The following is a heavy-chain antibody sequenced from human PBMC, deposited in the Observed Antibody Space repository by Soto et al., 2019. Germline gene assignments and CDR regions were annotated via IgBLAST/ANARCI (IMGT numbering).Heavy chain of an antibody. D-gene: IGHD2-21*01. CDR2: ISSSGGT. V-gene: IGHV4-61*01. CDR3: ARDSIALFDY. Sequence: SETLSLTCSVSDGSVSSDNYYWTWIRQPPGKGLEYIGSISSSGGTNYSPSLKSRVTITVDTSKNQFSLNLNSVTAADTAEYYCARDSIALFDYWGQGTLVTVSS. J-gene: IGHJ4*02. CDR1: DGSVSSDNYY.